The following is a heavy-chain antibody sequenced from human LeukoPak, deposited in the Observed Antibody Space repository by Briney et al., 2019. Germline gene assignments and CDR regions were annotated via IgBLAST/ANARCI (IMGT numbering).Heavy chain of an antibody. CDR3: ATHYYDSSGYTLAFDY. Sequence: SETLSLTCTLSVGSISRYYWSWIRQPPGKGLEWIGYIYYSGSTNYNPSLKSRVAISVDTSKNQFSLKLSSVTAADTAVYYCATHYYDSSGYTLAFDYWGQGTLVTVSS. V-gene: IGHV4-59*01. CDR1: VGSISRYY. J-gene: IGHJ4*02. D-gene: IGHD3-22*01. CDR2: IYYSGST.